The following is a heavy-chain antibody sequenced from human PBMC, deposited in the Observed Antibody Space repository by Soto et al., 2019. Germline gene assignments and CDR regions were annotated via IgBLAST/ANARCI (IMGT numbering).Heavy chain of an antibody. Sequence: GGSLRLSCAASGFTVSSNYMSWVRQAPGKGLEWVSVIYSGGSTYYADSVKGRFTISRDNSKNTLYLQMNSLRAEDTAVYYCASVYYQPLADYYYYMDVWGKGTTVTVSS. V-gene: IGHV3-66*01. CDR1: GFTVSSNY. CDR3: ASVYYQPLADYYYYMDV. J-gene: IGHJ6*03. CDR2: IYSGGST. D-gene: IGHD1-26*01.